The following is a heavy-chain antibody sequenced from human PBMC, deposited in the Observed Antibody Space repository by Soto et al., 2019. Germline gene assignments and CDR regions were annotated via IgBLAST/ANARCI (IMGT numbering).Heavy chain of an antibody. Sequence: ASVKVSCKSSGYSFTSRDVNLVRQAPGQGLEWLGWMNPNGGSTGYAAEFQGRVTMTGDNSMSTAYMELRSLRSDDTAVYYCARAYSSSWYQNFLDCWGQGTLVTVSS. CDR3: ARAYSSSWYQNFLDC. CDR2: MNPNGGST. CDR1: GYSFTSRD. D-gene: IGHD6-13*01. J-gene: IGHJ4*02. V-gene: IGHV1-8*01.